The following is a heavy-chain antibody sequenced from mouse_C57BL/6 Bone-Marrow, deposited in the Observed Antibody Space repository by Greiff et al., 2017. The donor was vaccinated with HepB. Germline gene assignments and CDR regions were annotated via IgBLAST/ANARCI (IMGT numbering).Heavy chain of an antibody. CDR3: TTAQATSYAMDY. D-gene: IGHD3-2*02. CDR1: GFNIKDDY. J-gene: IGHJ4*01. Sequence: VQLQQSGAELVRPGASVKLSCTASGFNIKDDYMHWVKQRPEQGLEWIGWIDPENGDTEYASKFQGKATITADTSSNTAYLQLSSLTSEYTAVYYCTTAQATSYAMDYWGQGTSVTVSS. V-gene: IGHV14-4*01. CDR2: IDPENGDT.